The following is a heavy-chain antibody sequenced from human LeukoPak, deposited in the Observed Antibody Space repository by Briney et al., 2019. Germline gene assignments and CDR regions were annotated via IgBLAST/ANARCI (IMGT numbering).Heavy chain of an antibody. CDR1: GFTFSSYS. Sequence: GGSLRLSCAASGFTFSSYSMSWVRQAPGKGLEWVSYISSSSSTIYYADSVKGRFTISRDNAKNSLYLQMNSLRDEDTAVYYCARGDVYYYDSSDLDYWGQGTLVTVSS. CDR3: ARGDVYYYDSSDLDY. V-gene: IGHV3-48*02. D-gene: IGHD3-22*01. J-gene: IGHJ4*02. CDR2: ISSSSSTI.